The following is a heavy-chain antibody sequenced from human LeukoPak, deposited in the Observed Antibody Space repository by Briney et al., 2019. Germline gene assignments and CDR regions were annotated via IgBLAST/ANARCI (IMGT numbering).Heavy chain of an antibody. Sequence: GGSLRLSCAGAGFTFSNYGMSWVRQTPGKGLEWVSVISRSGTETYHADSVRGRFTISRDNAKNTLYLQMNSLRAEDTAVYYCAKKSPDSSGNPAYDWGQGTLVTVSS. CDR3: AKKSPDSSGNPAYD. D-gene: IGHD4-23*01. CDR2: ISRSGTET. CDR1: GFTFSNYG. J-gene: IGHJ4*02. V-gene: IGHV3-23*01.